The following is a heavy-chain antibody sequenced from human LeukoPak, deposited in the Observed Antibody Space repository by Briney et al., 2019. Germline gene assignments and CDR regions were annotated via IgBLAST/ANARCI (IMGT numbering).Heavy chain of an antibody. CDR1: GFTFTSYS. V-gene: IGHV3-21*04. Sequence: GGSLRLSCAASGFTFTSYSMNWVRQSPGKGLEWVSSISSGSGYRYYADSVKGRFTISRDSSKNTLYLQMNSLRAEDTAIYYCAKSSSSGWSYYSYGMDVWGQGTTVTVSS. CDR3: AKSSSSGWSYYSYGMDV. J-gene: IGHJ6*02. D-gene: IGHD6-19*01. CDR2: ISSGSGYR.